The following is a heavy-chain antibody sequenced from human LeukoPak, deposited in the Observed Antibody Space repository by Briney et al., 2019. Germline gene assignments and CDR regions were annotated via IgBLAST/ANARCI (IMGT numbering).Heavy chain of an antibody. D-gene: IGHD4-23*01. Sequence: TSETLSLTCSVSGVSIRSYYWSWIRQPPGKGLEWIGYIYYSGSTNYNTSLKSRVTISLDPSKNQFSLRLSSVTAADPAVYYCARHSGQLPPRGPFDYWGQGTLVTVSS. J-gene: IGHJ4*02. CDR1: GVSIRSYY. CDR3: ARHSGQLPPRGPFDY. CDR2: IYYSGST. V-gene: IGHV4-59*08.